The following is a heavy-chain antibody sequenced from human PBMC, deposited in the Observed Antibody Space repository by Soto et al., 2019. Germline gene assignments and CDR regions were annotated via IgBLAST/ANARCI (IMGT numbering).Heavy chain of an antibody. Sequence: EVQLLESGGGLVQPGGSLRLSCAASGFTFSSYAMSWVRQAPGKGLEWVSAISGSGGSTYYADSVKGRFTISRDNSKNTLYLQMNSLRAEDTALYYCAKDRFPGTTVTTSDYWGQGTLVTVSS. CDR1: GFTFSSYA. CDR2: ISGSGGST. V-gene: IGHV3-23*01. CDR3: AKDRFPGTTVTTSDY. D-gene: IGHD4-17*01. J-gene: IGHJ4*02.